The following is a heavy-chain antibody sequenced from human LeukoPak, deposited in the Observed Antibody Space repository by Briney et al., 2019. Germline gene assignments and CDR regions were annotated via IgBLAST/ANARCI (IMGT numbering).Heavy chain of an antibody. CDR2: IIPIFGTA. CDR3: ARDRTTYYYDSSGLRFDY. V-gene: IGHV1-69*05. J-gene: IGHJ4*02. D-gene: IGHD3-22*01. CDR1: GGTFSSYA. Sequence: SVKVSCKASGGTFSSYAISWVRQAPGQGLEWMGGIIPIFGTANYAQKFQGRVTITTDESTSTAYMELSSLRSEDTAVYYCARDRTTYYYDSSGLRFDYWGQGTLVTVSS.